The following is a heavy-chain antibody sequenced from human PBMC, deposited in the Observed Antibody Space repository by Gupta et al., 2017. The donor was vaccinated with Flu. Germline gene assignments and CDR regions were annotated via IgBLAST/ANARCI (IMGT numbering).Heavy chain of an antibody. CDR2: VNHAGRT. CDR1: GGSLTNYY. J-gene: IGHJ5*02. Sequence: QVQLQQRGAGLLKPSETLSLTCAVSGGSLTNYYWPWVRQSPGKGLEWIGEVNHAGRTNYNPSLKSRFIISVDTSENNFSLKLKSVTAADAAIYYCARDIVRHNWNYGGWFDPWGQGVLVTVSS. V-gene: IGHV4-34*01. D-gene: IGHD1-7*01. CDR3: ARDIVRHNWNYGGWFDP.